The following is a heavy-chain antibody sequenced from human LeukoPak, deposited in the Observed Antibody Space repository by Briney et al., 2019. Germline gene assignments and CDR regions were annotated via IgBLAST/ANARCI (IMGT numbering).Heavy chain of an antibody. Sequence: QTGGSLRLSCAASGFTFSSYWMSWVRQAPGKGLEWVANIKQDGSEKYYVDSVKGRFTISRDNAKNSLYLQMNSLRAEDTAVYYCAREMRLAVAVYYYYGMDVWGQGTTVTVSS. CDR1: GFTFSSYW. V-gene: IGHV3-7*01. D-gene: IGHD6-19*01. CDR3: AREMRLAVAVYYYYGMDV. J-gene: IGHJ6*02. CDR2: IKQDGSEK.